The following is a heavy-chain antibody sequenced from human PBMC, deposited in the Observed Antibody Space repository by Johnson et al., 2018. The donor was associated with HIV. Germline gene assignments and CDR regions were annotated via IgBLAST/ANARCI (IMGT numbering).Heavy chain of an antibody. D-gene: IGHD1-26*01. J-gene: IGHJ3*02. CDR3: AKVFDLVSGGAFDI. CDR1: GFTFSSYA. CDR2: ISYDGSNK. Sequence: QVQLVESGGGVVQPGRSLRLSCAASGFTFSSYAMHWVRQAPGKGLEWVAVISYDGSNKYYADSVKGRFTISRDNSKNTLYLQMNSLRAEDTAVYYCAKVFDLVSGGAFDIWGQGTMVTVSS. V-gene: IGHV3-30-3*01.